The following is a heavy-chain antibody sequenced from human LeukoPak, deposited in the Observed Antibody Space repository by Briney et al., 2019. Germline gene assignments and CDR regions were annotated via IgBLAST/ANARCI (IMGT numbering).Heavy chain of an antibody. CDR1: GFIFNNYG. Sequence: GRSLRLSCAASGFIFNNYGMHWVRQAPGKGLEWVAVIWYDGSRRYYADSVKGRFTVSRDNSKSTLYLQLNSLTAEDTAIYYCAGCRGRCYRNDYWGQGTLVTVSS. V-gene: IGHV3-33*08. J-gene: IGHJ4*02. CDR2: IWYDGSRR. D-gene: IGHD2-15*01. CDR3: AGCRGRCYRNDY.